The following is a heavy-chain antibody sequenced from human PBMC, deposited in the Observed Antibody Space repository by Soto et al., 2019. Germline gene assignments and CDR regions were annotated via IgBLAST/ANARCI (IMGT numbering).Heavy chain of an antibody. D-gene: IGHD4-17*01. J-gene: IGHJ2*01. CDR3: ARPDFGDYWYFDL. Sequence: VQTGAEVKEPWSPVKVSRKASGGTFRRQTFSWGRTAPGQGLEWMGRIIPALGTATYAQKFQGRVTITADESATTVYMELNSLRSEDTAVYYCARPDFGDYWYFDLWGRGTLVTVSS. CDR1: GGTFRRQT. CDR2: IIPALGTA. V-gene: IGHV1-69*08.